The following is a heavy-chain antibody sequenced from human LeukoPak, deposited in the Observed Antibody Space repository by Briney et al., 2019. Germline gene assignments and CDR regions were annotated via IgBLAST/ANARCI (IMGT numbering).Heavy chain of an antibody. D-gene: IGHD1-1*01. V-gene: IGHV4-39*01. CDR2: IYYSGST. Sequence: SETLSLTCTVSGGPISSSSYYWGWIRQPPGKGLEWIGSIYYSGSTYYNPSLKSRVTISVDTSKNQFSLKLSSVTAADTAVYYCARHGRMAGGRGAFDIWGQGTMVTVSS. J-gene: IGHJ3*02. CDR3: ARHGRMAGGRGAFDI. CDR1: GGPISSSSYY.